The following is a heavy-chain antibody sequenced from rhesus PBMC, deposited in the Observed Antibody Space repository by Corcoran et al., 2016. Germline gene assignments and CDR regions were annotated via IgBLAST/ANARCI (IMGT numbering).Heavy chain of an antibody. CDR1: GGSMSGYY. CDR2: IGGSSRRT. D-gene: IGHD6-25*01. V-gene: IGHV4-165*01. CDR3: AKSPAIAAADS. Sequence: QEQLQESGPGVVKPSETLSLTCAVSGGSMSGYYLWSWIRQPPGQGLEWIGYIGGSSRRTNYNPSLKNRVPMSKDTSKNQFSLRLTSVTAADTAVYFWAKSPAIAAADSWGQGVLVTVSS. J-gene: IGHJ4*01.